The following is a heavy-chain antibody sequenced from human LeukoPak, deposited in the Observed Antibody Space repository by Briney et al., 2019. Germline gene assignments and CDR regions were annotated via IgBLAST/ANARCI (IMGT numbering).Heavy chain of an antibody. Sequence: GSLRLSCAASGFTFSSYSMNWIRQPPGKGLEWIESIYYSGNTYYNPSLKSRVTISVDPSKNQFSLKLRSVTAADTAVYYCASAVAGTQALDYWGQGTLVTVSS. CDR3: ASAVAGTQALDY. J-gene: IGHJ4*02. V-gene: IGHV4-59*05. CDR1: GFTFSSYS. D-gene: IGHD6-19*01. CDR2: IYYSGNT.